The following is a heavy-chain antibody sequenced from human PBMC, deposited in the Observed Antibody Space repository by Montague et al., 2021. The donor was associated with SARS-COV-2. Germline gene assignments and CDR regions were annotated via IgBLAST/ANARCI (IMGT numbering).Heavy chain of an antibody. V-gene: IGHV4-31*03. J-gene: IGHJ3*02. CDR3: ARARITMIVVINAFDI. D-gene: IGHD3-22*01. CDR2: IYYSGST. Sequence: TLSLTCTVSGGSISSGGYYWSWIRQHPGKGLEWIGYIYYSGSTYYNPSLKSRVTISVDTSKNQFSLKLSSVTAADTAVYYCARARITMIVVINAFDIWGQGTMVTVSS. CDR1: GGSISSGGYY.